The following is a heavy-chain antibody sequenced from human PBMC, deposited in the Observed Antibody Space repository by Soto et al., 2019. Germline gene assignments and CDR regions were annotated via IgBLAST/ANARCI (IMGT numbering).Heavy chain of an antibody. Sequence: PGGSLRLSCAASGFTFSSYWMSWVRQAPGKGLEWVANIKQDGSEKYYVDSVKGRFTISRDNAKNSLYLQMNSLRAEDTAVYYFARGSTVTTLPYYYYYMDVWGKGTTVTVSS. J-gene: IGHJ6*03. V-gene: IGHV3-7*01. CDR2: IKQDGSEK. D-gene: IGHD4-17*01. CDR1: GFTFSSYW. CDR3: ARGSTVTTLPYYYYYMDV.